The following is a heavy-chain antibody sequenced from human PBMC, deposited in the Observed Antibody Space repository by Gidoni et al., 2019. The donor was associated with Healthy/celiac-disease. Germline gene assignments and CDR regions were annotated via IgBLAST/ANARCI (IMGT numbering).Heavy chain of an antibody. D-gene: IGHD3-9*01. CDR2: IYPGDSDT. CDR3: AIDYDILTGYYRHDAFDI. J-gene: IGHJ3*02. V-gene: IGHV5-51*03. CDR1: GYSFTSYW. Sequence: EVQLVQSGAEVKKPGESLKISCKGSGYSFTSYWIGWVRQMPGKGLEWMGIIYPGDSDTRYSPSFQGQVTISADKSISTAYLQWSSLKASDTAMYYCAIDYDILTGYYRHDAFDIWGQGTMVTVSS.